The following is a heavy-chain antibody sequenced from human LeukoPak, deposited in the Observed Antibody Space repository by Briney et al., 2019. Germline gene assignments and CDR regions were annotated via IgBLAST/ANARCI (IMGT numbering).Heavy chain of an antibody. Sequence: ASVNVSCKASGYTFTSYYMHWVRQAPGQGLEWMGIINPSGGSTSYAQKFQGRVTMTRDTSTSTVYKELSSLRSEDTAVYYCARGSSGWYSVAYWGQGTLVTVSS. CDR1: GYTFTSYY. V-gene: IGHV1-46*01. J-gene: IGHJ4*02. CDR3: ARGSSGWYSVAY. CDR2: INPSGGST. D-gene: IGHD6-19*01.